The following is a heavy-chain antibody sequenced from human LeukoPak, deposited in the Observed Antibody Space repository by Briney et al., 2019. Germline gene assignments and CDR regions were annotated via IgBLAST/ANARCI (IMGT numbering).Heavy chain of an antibody. Sequence: SETLSLTCTVSGGSISSGVYYWSWIRQPAGKGLEWIGRIYTSGSTNYNPSHKSRVTISLDTSKNQFSLKLSSVTAADTAVYYCARGVGGTYYYDYWGQGTLVTVSS. D-gene: IGHD6-19*01. CDR1: GGSISSGVYY. CDR2: IYTSGST. V-gene: IGHV4-61*02. J-gene: IGHJ4*02. CDR3: ARGVGGTYYYDY.